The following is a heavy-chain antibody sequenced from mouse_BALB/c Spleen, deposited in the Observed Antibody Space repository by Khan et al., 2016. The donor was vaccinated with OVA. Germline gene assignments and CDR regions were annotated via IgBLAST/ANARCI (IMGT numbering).Heavy chain of an antibody. D-gene: IGHD2-14*01. Sequence: VQLKESGPGLVKPSQSLSLTCTVTGYSITSDYAWNWIRQFPGNKLEWMGYISYSGGTSYNPSLKSRISITRDTSKNQFFLQLNSVTTEDTATYYCASYRYDGYFDFWGQGTTLTVSS. J-gene: IGHJ2*01. CDR1: GYSITSDYA. CDR2: ISYSGGT. CDR3: ASYRYDGYFDF. V-gene: IGHV3-2*02.